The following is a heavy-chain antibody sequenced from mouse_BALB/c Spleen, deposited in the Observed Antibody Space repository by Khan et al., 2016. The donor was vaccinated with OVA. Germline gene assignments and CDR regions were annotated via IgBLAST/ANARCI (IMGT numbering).Heavy chain of an antibody. CDR3: AYSVLLYAMDY. CDR1: GFNIKDTY. J-gene: IGHJ4*01. Sequence: EVQLVESGAELMKPGASVKLSCTVSGFNIKDTYMHWVKQRPEQGLEWIGRIDPATGNTKYDPKFKGKATMTADTSSNTAYMQLSSRTTEYTAGISCAYSVLLYAMDYWGQGTSVTVSS. CDR2: IDPATGNT. V-gene: IGHV14-3*02.